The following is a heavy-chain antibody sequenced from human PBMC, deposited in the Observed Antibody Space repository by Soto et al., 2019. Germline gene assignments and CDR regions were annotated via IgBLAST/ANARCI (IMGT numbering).Heavy chain of an antibody. CDR3: ARDRDHTYDY. CDR1: GGTFSSFA. J-gene: IGHJ4*02. Sequence: QVTLVQSGAEVKKPGSSVKVSCKASGGTFSSFAISWVRQAPGQGLEWMGGIIPIFGTTNYAQKFQGRVTITADESTSTAYMEVTTLRSEDTAVYYCARDRDHTYDYWGQGTLVTVSS. V-gene: IGHV1-69*01. CDR2: IIPIFGTT.